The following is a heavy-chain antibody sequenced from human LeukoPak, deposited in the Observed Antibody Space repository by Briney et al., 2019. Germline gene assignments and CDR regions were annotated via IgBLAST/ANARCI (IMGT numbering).Heavy chain of an antibody. CDR2: ISSSSSNI. J-gene: IGHJ6*03. Sequence: GGSLRLSCAASGFTFSSYSMNWVRQAPGKGLEWVSSISSSSSNIYYADSVKGRFTISRDSSKNILYLQMNSLRAEDTAVYYCAKDRCSNGIGCYYYYMDVWGKGTTVTISS. CDR1: GFTFSSYS. D-gene: IGHD2-8*01. V-gene: IGHV3-21*01. CDR3: AKDRCSNGIGCYYYYMDV.